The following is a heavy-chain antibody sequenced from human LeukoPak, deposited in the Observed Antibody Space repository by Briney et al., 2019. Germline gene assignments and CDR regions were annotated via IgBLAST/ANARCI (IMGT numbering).Heavy chain of an antibody. CDR2: INHSGST. CDR3: ARGSLYYYGLGRGAFVI. D-gene: IGHD3-10*01. CDR1: GGSFSGYY. J-gene: IGHJ3*02. V-gene: IGHV4-34*01. Sequence: PSETLSLTCAVYGGSFSGYYWSWIRQPPGKGLEWIGEINHSGSTNYNPSLKSRVTISVDTSKNQFSLKLSSVTAADTAVYDCARGSLYYYGLGRGAFVIWGQETMVSVSS.